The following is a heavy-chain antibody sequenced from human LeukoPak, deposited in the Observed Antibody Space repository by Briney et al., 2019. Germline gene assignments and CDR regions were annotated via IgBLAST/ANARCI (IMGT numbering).Heavy chain of an antibody. CDR2: ITPSGGT. V-gene: IGHV1-2*02. Sequence: GASVKVSCKASGYTFTSYAMHWVRQAPGQGLEWMGWITPSGGTNYPQKFQGRVAITRDTSITTVYMDLSRLTSDDTAVYYCARDRYGDGFAHFDYWGQGALVTVSS. CDR1: GYTFTSYA. D-gene: IGHD5-24*01. J-gene: IGHJ4*02. CDR3: ARDRYGDGFAHFDY.